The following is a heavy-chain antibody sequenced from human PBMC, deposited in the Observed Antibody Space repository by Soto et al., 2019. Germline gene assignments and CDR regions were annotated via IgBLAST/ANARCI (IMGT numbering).Heavy chain of an antibody. CDR3: ARGAGGYCTNGVCYTAKGFGRHYMDV. CDR1: GGSFSGYY. D-gene: IGHD2-8*01. J-gene: IGHJ6*03. CDR2: INHSGST. V-gene: IGHV4-34*01. Sequence: SETLSLTCAVYGGSFSGYYWSWIRQPPGKGLEWIGEINHSGSTNYNPSLKSRVTISVDTSKNQFSLKLSSVTAADTAVYYCARGAGGYCTNGVCYTAKGFGRHYMDVWGKGTTVTVSS.